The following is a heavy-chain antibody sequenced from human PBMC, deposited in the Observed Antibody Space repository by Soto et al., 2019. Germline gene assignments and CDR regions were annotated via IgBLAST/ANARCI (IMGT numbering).Heavy chain of an antibody. J-gene: IGHJ4*02. CDR1: GFTFSSNA. Sequence: PGGSLRLSCAASGFTFSSNAMSWVRRAPGKGLEWVSGITGSGGITDYADSVKGQFTISRDNSRNTLYLQMNYLRVEDTAVYFCAKHTTFYFDRTGPGVYFDSWGQGTLVTVSS. CDR3: AKHTTFYFDRTGPGVYFDS. CDR2: ITGSGGIT. V-gene: IGHV3-23*01. D-gene: IGHD3-22*01.